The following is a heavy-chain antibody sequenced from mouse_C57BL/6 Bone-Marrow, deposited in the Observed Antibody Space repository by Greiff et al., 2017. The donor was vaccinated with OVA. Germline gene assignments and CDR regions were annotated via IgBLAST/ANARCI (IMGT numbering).Heavy chain of an antibody. D-gene: IGHD2-5*01. V-gene: IGHV1-50*01. J-gene: IGHJ2*01. CDR2: IDPSDSYT. Sequence: QVQLQQPGAELVKPGASVKLSCKASGYTFTSYWMQWVKQRPGQGLEWIGEIDPSDSYTNYNQKFKGKAKLTVDTSSSTAYMQLSSLTSEDSAVYYCARRGTYYSNSEGYWGQGTTLTVSS. CDR3: ARRGTYYSNSEGY. CDR1: GYTFTSYW.